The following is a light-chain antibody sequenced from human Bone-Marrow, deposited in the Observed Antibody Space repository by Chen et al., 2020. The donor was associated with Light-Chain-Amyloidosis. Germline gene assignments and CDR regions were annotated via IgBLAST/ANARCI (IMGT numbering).Light chain of an antibody. CDR3: QVYDSSSDHAWV. V-gene: IGLV3-21*02. CDR2: DDS. J-gene: IGLJ3*02. CDR1: NIAAKS. Sequence: SYLLTQAPSVSVAPGQTDRITCGGQNIAAKSVHWYQQRSGQAPVMVLYDDSDRPSGIPERFSGSNSGNTAALTISRVEAGDEADYYCQVYDSSSDHAWVFGGGTRLSVL.